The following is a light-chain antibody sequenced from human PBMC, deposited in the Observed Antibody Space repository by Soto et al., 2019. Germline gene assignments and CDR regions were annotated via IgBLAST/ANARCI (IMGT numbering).Light chain of an antibody. CDR3: CSSTGISTLL. V-gene: IGLV2-14*01. J-gene: IGLJ1*01. Sequence: QSVLTQPASVSGSPGQSITISCTGTTSDIGTYNYVSWYQQHAGKAPKLIIYEVSHRPSGVSNRFSGSKSGSTASLTISGLQAEDEAHYYCCSSTGISTLLFANGTKVTVL. CDR1: TSDIGTYNY. CDR2: EVS.